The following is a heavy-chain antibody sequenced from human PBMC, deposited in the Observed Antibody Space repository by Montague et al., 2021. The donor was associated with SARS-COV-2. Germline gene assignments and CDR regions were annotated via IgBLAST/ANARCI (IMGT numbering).Heavy chain of an antibody. CDR3: ARRVCSGYDYHLRVAY. Sequence: IYYSGSTYYNPSLKSRVTISVDTSKNQFSLKLSSVTAADTAVYYCARRVCSGYDYHLRVAYWGKGTLV. J-gene: IGHJ4*02. D-gene: IGHD5-12*01. V-gene: IGHV4-39*01. CDR2: IYYSGST.